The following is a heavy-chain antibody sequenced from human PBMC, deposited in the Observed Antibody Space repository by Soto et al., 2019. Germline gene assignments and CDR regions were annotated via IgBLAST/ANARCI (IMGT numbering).Heavy chain of an antibody. V-gene: IGHV3-49*05. CDR1: GFTFGDYA. CDR3: TREWYLPSIVVVTAIRGYYFDY. D-gene: IGHD2-21*02. Sequence: VQLVESGGGLVKPGRSLRLSCTASGFTFGDYAMSWFRQAPGKGLEWVGFIRSKADGGTTEYAASVKGRFTISRYDTKSSAYLQMNSLKTEETAVYYCTREWYLPSIVVVTAIRGYYFDYWGQGTLVTV. J-gene: IGHJ4*02. CDR2: IRSKADGGTT.